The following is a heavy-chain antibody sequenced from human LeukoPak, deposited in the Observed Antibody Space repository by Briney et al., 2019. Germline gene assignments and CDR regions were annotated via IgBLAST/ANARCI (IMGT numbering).Heavy chain of an antibody. D-gene: IGHD6-19*01. CDR2: ISPSGGST. J-gene: IGHJ4*02. CDR3: ARETSGTRGWSYYFDY. V-gene: IGHV1-46*01. Sequence: ASMKVSCKASGYTFTSYYMHWVRQAPGQGLEWMGIISPSGGSTSYAQKFQGRVTMTRDTSTSTVYMELSSLRSEDTAVYYCARETSGTRGWSYYFDYWGQGTLVTVSS. CDR1: GYTFTSYY.